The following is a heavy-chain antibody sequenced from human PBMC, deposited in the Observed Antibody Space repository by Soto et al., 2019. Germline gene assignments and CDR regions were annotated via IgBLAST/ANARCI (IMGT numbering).Heavy chain of an antibody. V-gene: IGHV1-8*01. CDR3: ARGQYYDFWSGYLNLYYYYGMDV. D-gene: IGHD3-3*01. CDR1: GYTFTSYD. J-gene: IGHJ6*02. CDR2: MNPNSGNT. Sequence: ASVKGSCKASGYTFTSYDINWVRQATGQGLEWMGWMNPNSGNTGYAQKFQGRVTMTRNTSISTAYMELSSLRSEDTAVYYCARGQYYDFWSGYLNLYYYYGMDVWGQGTTVTASS.